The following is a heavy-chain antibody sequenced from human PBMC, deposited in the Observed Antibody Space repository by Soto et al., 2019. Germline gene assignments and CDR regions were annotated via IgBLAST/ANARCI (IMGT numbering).Heavy chain of an antibody. CDR3: AHYRSDDVSGYYYNAFDI. D-gene: IGHD3-22*01. Sequence: SVKVSCKASGGTFSSYAISWVRQAPGQGLEWMGGITPIFGTANYAQKFQGRVTITADESTSTAYMELSSLRSEDTAVYYCAHYRSDDVSGYYYNAFDIWGQGTMVTVSS. CDR1: GGTFSSYA. CDR2: ITPIFGTA. J-gene: IGHJ3*02. V-gene: IGHV1-69*13.